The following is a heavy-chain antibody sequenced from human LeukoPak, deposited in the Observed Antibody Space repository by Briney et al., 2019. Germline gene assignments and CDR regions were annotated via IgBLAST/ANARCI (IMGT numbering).Heavy chain of an antibody. D-gene: IGHD7-27*01. CDR3: ARDRRPHWGFDH. V-gene: IGHV4-59*11. CDR1: GASITSHY. Sequence: SETLSLTCTVSGASITSHYWSWIRQPPGRGLECIGYIYYTGNTSYDPSLKSRVTISLDTPKNQFSLELKNVTAADTAVYYCARDRRPHWGFDHWGQGSLVTVSS. CDR2: IYYTGNT. J-gene: IGHJ4*02.